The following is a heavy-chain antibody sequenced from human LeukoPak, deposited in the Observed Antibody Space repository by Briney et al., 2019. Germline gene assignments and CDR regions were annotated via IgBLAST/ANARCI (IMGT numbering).Heavy chain of an antibody. Sequence: SETLSLTCAVSGYSISSGYYWGWIRQPPGKGLEWIGSIYYSGSTYYNPSLKSRVTISADTSNNQFSLTLSSVTAADTAVYYCARHSDYVGDSSLDTDAFDVWGRGTMVTVSS. D-gene: IGHD4-23*01. J-gene: IGHJ3*01. CDR2: IYYSGST. CDR3: ARHSDYVGDSSLDTDAFDV. V-gene: IGHV4-38-2*01. CDR1: GYSISSGYY.